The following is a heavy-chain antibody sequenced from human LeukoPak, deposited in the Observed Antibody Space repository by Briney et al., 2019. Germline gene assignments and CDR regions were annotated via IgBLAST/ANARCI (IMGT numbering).Heavy chain of an antibody. CDR2: IRNKANSYAT. CDR1: GFTFSGSA. D-gene: IGHD4-23*01. J-gene: IGHJ4*02. V-gene: IGHV3-73*01. CDR3: MTTVVIPFDY. Sequence: GRSLRISCAASGFTFSGSAMHWVRQASGKGLEWVGRIRNKANSYATAYAASVKGRFTISRDDSKNTAYLQMNSLKTEDTAVYYCMTTVVIPFDYWGQGTLVTVSS.